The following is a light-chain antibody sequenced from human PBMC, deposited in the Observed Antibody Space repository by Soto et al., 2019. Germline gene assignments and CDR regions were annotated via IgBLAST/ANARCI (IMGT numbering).Light chain of an antibody. CDR3: EQYNDWPPVT. Sequence: EIVMTQSPATLSVSPGERATLSCRASQSIRSNLAWYQQKPGQAPRLLIYGASTRATGIPARFSGSGSGTEFTISITSLESEDFVVYCCEQYNDWPPVTFGHGTTVEIK. V-gene: IGKV3-15*01. CDR2: GAS. CDR1: QSIRSN. J-gene: IGKJ1*01.